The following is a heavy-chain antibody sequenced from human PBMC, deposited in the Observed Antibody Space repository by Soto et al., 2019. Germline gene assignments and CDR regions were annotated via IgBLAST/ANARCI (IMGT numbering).Heavy chain of an antibody. J-gene: IGHJ6*03. Sequence: GGSLRLSCAASGFTFSSYSMNWVRQAPGKGLEWVSYISSSGSTIYYAYSVKGRFTISRDNAKNSLYLQMNSLRAEDTAVYYCARDQNYYGSGSYSRYYYMDVWGKGTTVTVSS. V-gene: IGHV3-48*01. CDR2: ISSSGSTI. CDR1: GFTFSSYS. D-gene: IGHD3-10*01. CDR3: ARDQNYYGSGSYSRYYYMDV.